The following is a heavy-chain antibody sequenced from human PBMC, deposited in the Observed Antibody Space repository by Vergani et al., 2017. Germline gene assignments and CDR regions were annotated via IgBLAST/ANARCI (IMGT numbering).Heavy chain of an antibody. D-gene: IGHD4-17*01. CDR3: AGALWLYDDYGDYYYGMDV. Sequence: EVQLVESGGGVVRPGGSLRLSCAASGFTFGDYGMSWVRQAPGKGLEWVSCINWNGGSTGYADSVKGRFTIFRDNAKNSLYLQMNSLRAEDTALYYCAGALWLYDDYGDYYYGMDVWGQGTTVTVSS. V-gene: IGHV3-20*04. CDR2: INWNGGST. J-gene: IGHJ6*02. CDR1: GFTFGDYG.